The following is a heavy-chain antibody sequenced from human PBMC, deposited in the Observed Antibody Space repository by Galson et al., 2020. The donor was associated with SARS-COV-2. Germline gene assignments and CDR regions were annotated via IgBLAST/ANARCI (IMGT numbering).Heavy chain of an antibody. J-gene: IGHJ5*02. CDR3: ASTPQNYYGSGSYYTGWFDP. CDR1: GFTFSSYA. CDR2: ISYDGSNK. D-gene: IGHD3-10*01. Sequence: GGSLRLSCAASGFTFSSYAMHWVRQAPGKGLEWVAVISYDGSNKYYADSVKGRFTISRDNSKNTLYLQMNSLRAEDTAVYYCASTPQNYYGSGSYYTGWFDPWGQGTLVTVS. V-gene: IGHV3-30-3*01.